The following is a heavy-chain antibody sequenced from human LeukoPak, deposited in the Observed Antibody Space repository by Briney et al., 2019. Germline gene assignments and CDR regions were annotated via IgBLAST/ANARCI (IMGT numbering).Heavy chain of an antibody. Sequence: ASVKVSCKASGYTFTSYYMHWVRQAPGQGLEWMGVINPSGGSTSYAQKFQGRVTMTGDTSTSTVYMELSSLRSEDTAVYYCARPLVTLKDYYYGMDVWGQGTTVTVSS. CDR2: INPSGGST. CDR3: ARPLVTLKDYYYGMDV. V-gene: IGHV1-46*01. J-gene: IGHJ6*02. D-gene: IGHD3-9*01. CDR1: GYTFTSYY.